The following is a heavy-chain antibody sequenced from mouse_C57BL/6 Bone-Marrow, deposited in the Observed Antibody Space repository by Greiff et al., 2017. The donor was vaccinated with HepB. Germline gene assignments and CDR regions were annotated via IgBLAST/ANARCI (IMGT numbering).Heavy chain of an antibody. CDR2: ISDGGSYT. CDR3: ARGPAYEFAY. V-gene: IGHV5-4*03. D-gene: IGHD1-1*01. J-gene: IGHJ3*01. CDR1: GFTFSSYA. Sequence: EVNVVESGGGLVKPGGSLKLSCAASGFTFSSYAMSWVRQTPEKRLEWVATISDGGSYTYYPDNVKGRFTISRDNAKNNLYLQMSHLKSEDTAMYYCARGPAYEFAYWGQGTLVTVSA.